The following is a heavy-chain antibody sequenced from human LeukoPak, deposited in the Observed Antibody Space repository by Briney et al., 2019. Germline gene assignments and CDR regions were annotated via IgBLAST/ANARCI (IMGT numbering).Heavy chain of an antibody. CDR1: GYTFTSYG. CDR3: TRHSDKYCSGAGCFQYNFYGLDV. D-gene: IGHD2-15*01. V-gene: IGHV1-18*01. CDR2: ISAYNGNT. Sequence: ASVKVSCKASGYTFTSYGISWVRQAPGQGLEWMGWISAYNGNTNYAQRLQGRVTMTTDTSTSTAYMELRSLRSDDTAVYYCTRHSDKYCSGAGCFQYNFYGLDVWGQGTTVTVSS. J-gene: IGHJ6*02.